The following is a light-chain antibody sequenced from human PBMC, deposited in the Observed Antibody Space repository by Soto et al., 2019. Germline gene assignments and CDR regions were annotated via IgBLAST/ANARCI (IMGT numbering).Light chain of an antibody. CDR2: DGS. CDR1: QRISTW. Sequence: DIQMTQSPSTLSAFVGDRVTITCRASQRISTWLAWYKQKPGKAPSLLIYDGSILKSGVSTTFSGNGSGTEFALTVSSLHPDDFATYYCLQYLTYPWTFGQGTKVDIK. V-gene: IGKV1-5*01. J-gene: IGKJ1*01. CDR3: LQYLTYPWT.